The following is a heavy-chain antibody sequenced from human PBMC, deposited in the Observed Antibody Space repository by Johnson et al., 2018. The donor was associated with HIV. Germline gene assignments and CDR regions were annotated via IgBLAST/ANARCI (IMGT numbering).Heavy chain of an antibody. CDR1: GFTFDDYG. Sequence: VQLVEFGGGVVRLGGSLRLSCEASGFTFDDYGMSWVRQVPGQGLEWVSLIYSVGRTSYADSVTGRFTISRDNSNNTLHLQMNSLRPEDTAVYYCVRDIARRGGTAFDIWGQGTLVTVSS. D-gene: IGHD1-26*01. CDR2: IYSVGRT. CDR3: VRDIARRGGTAFDI. V-gene: IGHV3-20*04. J-gene: IGHJ3*02.